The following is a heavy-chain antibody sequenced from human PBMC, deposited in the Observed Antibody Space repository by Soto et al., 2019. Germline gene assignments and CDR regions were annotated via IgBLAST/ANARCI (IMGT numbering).Heavy chain of an antibody. CDR3: ARDLRRGGVGYGMDI. CDR2: INAGNGNT. CDR1: GFAFTSYA. J-gene: IGHJ6*02. Sequence: QVQLVQSGAEVKKPGASVKISCKASGFAFTSYAIHWVRQAPGQRLEWMGWINAGNGNTKYSHKLQGSVTITRDTSASTAYRELSGLRSEDTAVYYCARDLRRGGVGYGMDIWGQGTTVTVSS. V-gene: IGHV1-3*01. D-gene: IGHD3-16*01.